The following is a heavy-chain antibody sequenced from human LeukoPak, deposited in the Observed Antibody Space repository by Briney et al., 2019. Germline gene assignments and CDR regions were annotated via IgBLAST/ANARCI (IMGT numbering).Heavy chain of an antibody. Sequence: GGSLRLSCAASGFTFSSYAMNWVRQAPGKGLEWVSGIGGSGDSTYYADSVKGRFTISRDNSKNTLYLQMNSLRAEDTAVYYCAKEEGIKWLRSAIDYWGQGTLVTVSS. V-gene: IGHV3-23*01. CDR3: AKEEGIKWLRSAIDY. J-gene: IGHJ4*02. CDR1: GFTFSSYA. CDR2: IGGSGDST. D-gene: IGHD5-12*01.